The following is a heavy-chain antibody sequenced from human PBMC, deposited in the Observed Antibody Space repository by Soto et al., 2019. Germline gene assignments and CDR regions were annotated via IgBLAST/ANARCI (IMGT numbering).Heavy chain of an antibody. CDR1: GAAIDSHY. V-gene: IGHV4-59*11. J-gene: IGHJ4*02. CDR2: VFYSGST. Sequence: SGTLCLTCTVSGAAIDSHYWSWIRQPPGKGLEWIGQVFYSGSTNYNPSLKSRVTISINTSTKQFSLKLTSVSAADTAVYYFAKYFTVPVDYFDSWGQGTLITVS. CDR3: AKYFTVPVDYFDS. D-gene: IGHD3-9*01.